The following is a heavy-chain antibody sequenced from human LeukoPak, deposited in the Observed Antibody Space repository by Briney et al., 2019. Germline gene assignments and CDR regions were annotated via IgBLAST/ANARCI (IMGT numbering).Heavy chain of an antibody. CDR3: GRKAGDCGGGSCYSIDY. V-gene: IGHV1-69*05. D-gene: IGHD2-15*01. CDR1: GGSFSSEA. Sequence: ASVKVSCKAFGGSFSSEAISWVRQAPGQGLERMGGIIPIFGTANYAQKFQGRVTITTDESTSTAYMEVSSLRSEDTAVYYCGRKAGDCGGGSCYSIDYWGQGTLVTVSS. J-gene: IGHJ4*02. CDR2: IIPIFGTA.